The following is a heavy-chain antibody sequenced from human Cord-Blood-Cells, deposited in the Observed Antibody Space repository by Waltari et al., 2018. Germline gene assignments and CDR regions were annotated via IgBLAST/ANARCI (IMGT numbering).Heavy chain of an antibody. J-gene: IGHJ6*02. V-gene: IGHV1-69*12. CDR1: GGTFSSYA. CDR2: IIPIFGTA. CDR3: ARVYCSSTSCPYYYYGMDV. D-gene: IGHD2-2*01. Sequence: QVQLVQSGAEVKKPGSSVKVSCKASGGTFSSYAISWVRQAPGQGLEWMGGIIPIFGTANYEQKFQDRVTITAYESASTAYMELSSLRSEDTAVYYCARVYCSSTSCPYYYYGMDVWGQGTTVTVSS.